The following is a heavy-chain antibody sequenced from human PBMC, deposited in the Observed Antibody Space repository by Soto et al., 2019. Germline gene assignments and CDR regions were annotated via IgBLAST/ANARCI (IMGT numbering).Heavy chain of an antibody. CDR1: GDRVSSNSAA. V-gene: IGHV6-1*01. J-gene: IGHJ6*03. D-gene: IGHD1-1*01. CDR2: TYYRSRWYN. CDR3: AGTTSHPSYYMDV. Sequence: SQTRSLTCAISGDRVSSNSAAWNCIRLSPSRGLEWLARTYYRSRWYNDYAVSVRSRITVNPDTSKNQFSLQLTSVTPEDTAVYYCAGTTSHPSYYMDVWGKGTTVTVSS.